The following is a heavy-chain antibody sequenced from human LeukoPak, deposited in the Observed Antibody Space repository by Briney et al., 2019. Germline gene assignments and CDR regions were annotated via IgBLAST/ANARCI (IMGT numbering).Heavy chain of an antibody. D-gene: IGHD3-10*01. CDR1: GFTFSSYA. CDR3: ARDLYYGSGSYYNKFGYFDY. CDR2: ISGSGGST. V-gene: IGHV3-23*01. J-gene: IGHJ4*02. Sequence: GSLRLSCAASGFTFSSYAMSWVRQAPGKGLEWVSAISGSGGSTYYADSVKGRFTISRDNSKNTLYLQMNSLRAEDTAVYYCARDLYYGSGSYYNKFGYFDYWGQGTLVTVSS.